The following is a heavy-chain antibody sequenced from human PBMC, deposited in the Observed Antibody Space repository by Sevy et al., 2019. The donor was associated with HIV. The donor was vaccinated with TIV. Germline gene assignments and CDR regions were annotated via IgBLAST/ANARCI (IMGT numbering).Heavy chain of an antibody. CDR3: VKRGFESSGSYFSD. D-gene: IGHD1-26*01. CDR2: VYYSGNT. V-gene: IGHV4-39*01. J-gene: IGHJ4*02. CDR1: GGSINSSSYY. Sequence: SETLSLTCSVSGGSINSSSYYWGWIRQPPGKGLELIGNVYYSGNTYYNPSLKSRVTISMDTPKNQFSLRMSSVTAADTAIYYCVKRGFESSGSYFSDWGQGALVTVSS.